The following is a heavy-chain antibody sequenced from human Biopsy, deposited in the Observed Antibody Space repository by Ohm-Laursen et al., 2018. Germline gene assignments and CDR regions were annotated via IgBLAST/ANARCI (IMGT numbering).Heavy chain of an antibody. Sequence: SQTLSLTCSVSGGSMDRYFWSWIRQPVGKGLEWIGHVFSSGTTNYNPSLNSRVTLSVDMSKNQFSLKMTSMTAPGTGFYFCARGGGMNYFDPWGQGILVSVSS. D-gene: IGHD1-7*01. CDR2: VFSSGTT. CDR1: GGSMDRYF. V-gene: IGHV4-4*07. J-gene: IGHJ5*02. CDR3: ARGGGMNYFDP.